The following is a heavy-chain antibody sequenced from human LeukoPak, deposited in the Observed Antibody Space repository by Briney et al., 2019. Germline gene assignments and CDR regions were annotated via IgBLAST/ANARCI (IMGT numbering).Heavy chain of an antibody. CDR3: AKDMYYYGSGSPTPFDY. CDR2: ISDDVSNK. V-gene: IGHV3-30*18. Sequence: AGRSLRPSCAASGFTFSSYGMHWGRQAASKVRGWEAVISDDVSNKYYADSVEGRSTTSRDNSKKPLYLQMASMRAEDTAVYYCAKDMYYYGSGSPTPFDYWGQGTLVTVSS. CDR1: GFTFSSYG. J-gene: IGHJ4*02. D-gene: IGHD3-10*01.